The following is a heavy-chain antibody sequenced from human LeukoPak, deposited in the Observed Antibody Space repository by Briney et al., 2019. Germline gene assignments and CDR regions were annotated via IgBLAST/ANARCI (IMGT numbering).Heavy chain of an antibody. Sequence: ASVKVSCKVAGYALTELSMHWVRQAPGKGLEWMGGFDPEDGETIYAQKFQGRVTMTEDTSTDTAYMELSSLRSEDTAVYYCARVHLDRGVDTAIGPYNWFDPWGQGTLVTVSS. CDR1: GYALTELS. CDR2: FDPEDGET. CDR3: ARVHLDRGVDTAIGPYNWFDP. D-gene: IGHD5-18*01. J-gene: IGHJ5*02. V-gene: IGHV1-24*01.